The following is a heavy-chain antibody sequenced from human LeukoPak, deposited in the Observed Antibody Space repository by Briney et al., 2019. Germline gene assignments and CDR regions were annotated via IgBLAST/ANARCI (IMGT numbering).Heavy chain of an antibody. V-gene: IGHV4-39*01. D-gene: IGHD3-22*01. CDR1: GGSISSSSYY. Sequence: SETLSLTCTVSGGSISSSSYYWGWIRQPPGKGLEWIGSIYCTRSTYYNPSLKSRVTISVDTSKNQFSLKLTSVTAADTAVYYCARGVTMIVVVIHDWYFDLWGRGTLVIVSS. CDR3: ARGVTMIVVVIHDWYFDL. CDR2: IYCTRST. J-gene: IGHJ2*01.